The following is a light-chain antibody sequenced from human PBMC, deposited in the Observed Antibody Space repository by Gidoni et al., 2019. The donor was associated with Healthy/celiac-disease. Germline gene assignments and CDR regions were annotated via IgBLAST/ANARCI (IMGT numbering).Light chain of an antibody. CDR2: SNN. CDR1: SSNIGSNT. V-gene: IGLV1-44*01. CDR3: AAWDDSLNGVYV. Sequence: QSVLTQPPSASATPGQRVTISCSGSSSNIGSNTVNWYQQLPGTAPKLLIYSNNQRPSGVPDRVSGSKSGTSASLAISGLQSEDEADYYCAAWDDSLNGVYVFGTGTKVTVL. J-gene: IGLJ1*01.